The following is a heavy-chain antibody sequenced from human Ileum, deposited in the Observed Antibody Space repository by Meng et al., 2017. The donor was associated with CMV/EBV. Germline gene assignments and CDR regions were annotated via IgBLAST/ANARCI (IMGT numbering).Heavy chain of an antibody. CDR1: GASLNNDNDY. Sequence: QGQGSGPGLLRPSVTRSLSCTVSGASLNNDNDYWAWIRQSPGKGLEWIGSVHNNGGTYHNPSLRSRVTISVDTSKHQFSLRMNSVTAADTAIYYCAKDLPRGPSDYWSQGTLVTVSS. D-gene: IGHD3-10*01. CDR2: VHNNGGT. V-gene: IGHV4-39*07. CDR3: AKDLPRGPSDY. J-gene: IGHJ4*02.